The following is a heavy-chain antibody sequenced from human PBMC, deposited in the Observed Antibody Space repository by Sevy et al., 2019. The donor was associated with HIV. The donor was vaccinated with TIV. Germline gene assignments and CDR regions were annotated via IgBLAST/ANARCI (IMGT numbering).Heavy chain of an antibody. CDR1: GFTFSSYA. V-gene: IGHV3-23*01. D-gene: IGHD3-10*01. Sequence: GGSLRLSCAASGFTFSSYAMSWVRQAPGKGLEWVSAISGSGGSTYYADSVKGRFTISRDNSENTLYLQMNSLRAEDTAVYYCAKDTGSGSYFDAFDIWGQGTMVTVSS. CDR2: ISGSGGST. J-gene: IGHJ3*02. CDR3: AKDTGSGSYFDAFDI.